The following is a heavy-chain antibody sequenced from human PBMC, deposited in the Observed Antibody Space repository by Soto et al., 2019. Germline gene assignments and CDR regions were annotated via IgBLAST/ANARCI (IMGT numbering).Heavy chain of an antibody. D-gene: IGHD1-26*01. CDR3: ARRTPPYYIGSYTPEAFVF. Sequence: PGESLKISCKGSGYSFTSYWIGWVRQMPGKGLEWMGIIYPGDSDTRYSPSFQVQVTISADKSISTAYLQWSSLKASDTAMYYCARRTPPYYIGSYTPEAFVFWCQGTMLTMSS. CDR1: GYSFTSYW. V-gene: IGHV5-51*01. J-gene: IGHJ3*01. CDR2: IYPGDSDT.